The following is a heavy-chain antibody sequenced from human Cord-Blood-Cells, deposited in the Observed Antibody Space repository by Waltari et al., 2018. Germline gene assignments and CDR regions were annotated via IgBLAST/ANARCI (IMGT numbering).Heavy chain of an antibody. Sequence: QLQLQESGPGLVKPSETLSLTCTVSGGSISSSSYYWGWIRQPPGKGLEWIGSIYYSGSTYYNPFLKSRVTISVDTSKNQFSLKLSSVTAADTAVYYCARLSELGRRPYYFDYWGQGTLVTVSS. J-gene: IGHJ4*02. D-gene: IGHD1-1*01. CDR3: ARLSELGRRPYYFDY. CDR2: IYYSGST. CDR1: GGSISSSSYY. V-gene: IGHV4-39*01.